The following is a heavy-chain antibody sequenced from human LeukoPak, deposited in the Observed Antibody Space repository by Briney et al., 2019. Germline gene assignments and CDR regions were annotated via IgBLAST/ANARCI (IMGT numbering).Heavy chain of an antibody. CDR2: IYSGGST. Sequence: GGSLRLSCAASVFTVSSNYMSWVRQAPGKGLWWVSVIYSGGSTYYADSVKGRFTISRDNSKNTLYLQMNSLRAEDTAVYYCARGLVEMATLDYWGQGTLVTVSS. D-gene: IGHD5-24*01. CDR1: VFTVSSNY. CDR3: ARGLVEMATLDY. J-gene: IGHJ4*02. V-gene: IGHV3-66*02.